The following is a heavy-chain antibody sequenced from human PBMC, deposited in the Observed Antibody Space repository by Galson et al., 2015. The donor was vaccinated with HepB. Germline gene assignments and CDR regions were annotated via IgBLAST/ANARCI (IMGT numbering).Heavy chain of an antibody. D-gene: IGHD2-15*01. J-gene: IGHJ5*02. V-gene: IGHV1-18*01. Sequence: SVKVSCKASGYRFSTYSITWVRQAPGQGLEWMGWISPYNRDTEYVRKFQGRVSMTTDTLTSTAYVELRSLRSDDTAVYYCARGALVGVVGGMQNNWFGPWGQGTRVTVSS. CDR2: ISPYNRDT. CDR3: ARGALVGVVGGMQNNWFGP. CDR1: GYRFSTYS.